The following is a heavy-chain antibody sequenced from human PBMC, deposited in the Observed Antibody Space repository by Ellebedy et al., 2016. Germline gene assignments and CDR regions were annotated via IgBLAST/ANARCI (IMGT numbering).Heavy chain of an antibody. CDR2: ISYSSGYI. Sequence: GGSLRLSCAASGFTFSNYNMNWVRQAPGKGLEWVSSISYSSGYIYYADSVKGRFTISRDNAKNSLSLQMNSLRAEDTAMYYCTTFRSIAWEDVWGQGTTVTVSS. J-gene: IGHJ6*02. D-gene: IGHD1-14*01. CDR1: GFTFSNYN. V-gene: IGHV3-21*01. CDR3: TTFRSIAWEDV.